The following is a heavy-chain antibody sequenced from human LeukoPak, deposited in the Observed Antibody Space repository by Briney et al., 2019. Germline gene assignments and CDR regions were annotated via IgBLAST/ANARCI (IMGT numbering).Heavy chain of an antibody. Sequence: SETLSLTCTVSGGSISSDYWSWIRQSPGKGLEWIGYIHYSGSTSYNPSLTSRVTISVDTSKNQFSLKLSSVTAADTAVYYCARGGYCSGGSCRYYYDSSGYAHGIYFDYWGQGTLVTVSS. D-gene: IGHD2-15*01. CDR2: IHYSGST. J-gene: IGHJ4*02. V-gene: IGHV4-59*01. CDR3: ARGGYCSGGSCRYYYDSSGYAHGIYFDY. CDR1: GGSISSDY.